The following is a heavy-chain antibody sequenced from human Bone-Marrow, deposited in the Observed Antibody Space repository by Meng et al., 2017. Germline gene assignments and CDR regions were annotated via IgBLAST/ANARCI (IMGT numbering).Heavy chain of an antibody. CDR3: ARDPAYYYDSSGYPLYYYYGMDV. CDR2: ISYDGSNK. Sequence: GESLKISCAASGFTFSSYAMHWVRQAPGKGLEWVAVISYDGSNKYYADSVKGRFTISRDNSKNTPYLQMNSLSAEDTAVYYCARDPAYYYDSSGYPLYYYYGMDVWGQGTTVTVSS. D-gene: IGHD3-22*01. CDR1: GFTFSSYA. V-gene: IGHV3-30*04. J-gene: IGHJ6*02.